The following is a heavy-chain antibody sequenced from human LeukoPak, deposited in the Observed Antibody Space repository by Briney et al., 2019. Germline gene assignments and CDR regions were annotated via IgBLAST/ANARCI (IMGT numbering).Heavy chain of an antibody. Sequence: SETLSLTCTVSGGSISSYYWSWIRQPPGKGLEWIGYIYYSGSTNYNPSLKSRVTISVDTSKNQFSLKLSSVTAADTAVYYCARGDSTSPLDYWGQGTLVTVSS. D-gene: IGHD2-2*01. J-gene: IGHJ4*02. CDR1: GGSISSYY. CDR3: ARGDSTSPLDY. V-gene: IGHV4-59*12. CDR2: IYYSGST.